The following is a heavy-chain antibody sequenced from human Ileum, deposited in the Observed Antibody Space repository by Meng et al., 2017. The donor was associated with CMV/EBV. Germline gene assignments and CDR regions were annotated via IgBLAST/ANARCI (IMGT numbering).Heavy chain of an antibody. D-gene: IGHD4-11*01. V-gene: IGHV3-23*01. CDR3: TKETVY. CDR1: GFTISSYA. Sequence: GESLKISCAASGFTISSYAMGWVRQAPRKRLEWVSAISGSGGSTYYADSVKSGFTICRDNFNNTLYVQMNSLRAEATAVYYCTKETVYWGQGTLVTVSS. CDR2: ISGSGGST. J-gene: IGHJ4*02.